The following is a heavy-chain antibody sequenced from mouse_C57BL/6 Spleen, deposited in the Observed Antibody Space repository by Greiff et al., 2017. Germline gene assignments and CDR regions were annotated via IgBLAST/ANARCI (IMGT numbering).Heavy chain of an antibody. CDR1: GFNIKDDY. D-gene: IGHD1-1*01. Sequence: VHVKQSGAELVRPGASVKLSCTASGFNIKDDYMHWVKQRPEQGLEWIGWIDPENGDTEYASKFQGKATITADTSSNTAYLQLSSLTSEDTAVYYCTPITTVVAPVWGTGTTVTVSS. V-gene: IGHV14-4*01. CDR2: IDPENGDT. J-gene: IGHJ1*03. CDR3: TPITTVVAPV.